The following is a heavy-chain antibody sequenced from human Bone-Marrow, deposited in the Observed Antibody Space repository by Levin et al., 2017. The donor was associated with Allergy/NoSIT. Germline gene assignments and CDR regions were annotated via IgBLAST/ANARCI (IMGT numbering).Heavy chain of an antibody. CDR2: INHSGST. D-gene: IGHD3-3*01. V-gene: IGHV4-34*01. CDR3: ARGRLLRLFTGHAFDI. Sequence: SETLSLTCAVYGGSFSGYYWSWIRQPPGKGLEWIGEINHSGSTNYNPSLKSRVTISVDTSKNQFSLKLSSVTAADTAVYYCARGRLLRLFTGHAFDIWGQGTMVTVSS. J-gene: IGHJ3*02. CDR1: GGSFSGYY.